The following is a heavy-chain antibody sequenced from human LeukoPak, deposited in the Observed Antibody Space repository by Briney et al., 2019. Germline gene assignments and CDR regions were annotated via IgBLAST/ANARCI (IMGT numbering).Heavy chain of an antibody. V-gene: IGHV4-38-2*01. CDR2: IYHSGST. D-gene: IGHD4-11*01. Sequence: SETLSLTCAVSGYSISSGYYWGWIRQPPGKGLEWIGIIYHSGSTYYKPSLKRRVTIPVDTSKNPFSLKLSSVTAADTAVYYCARRQTLTTVTTNLYYFDYWGQGTLVTVSS. CDR1: GYSISSGYY. J-gene: IGHJ4*02. CDR3: ARRQTLTTVTTNLYYFDY.